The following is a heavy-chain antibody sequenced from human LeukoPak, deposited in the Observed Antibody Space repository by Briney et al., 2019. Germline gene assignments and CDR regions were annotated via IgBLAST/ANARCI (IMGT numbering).Heavy chain of an antibody. D-gene: IGHD2-21*01. J-gene: IGHJ2*01. V-gene: IGHV4-59*02. CDR1: GGSVSSYY. Sequence: SETLSLTCTVSGGSVSSYYWSWMRQSPGKGLEWIGYVYYSGSTNYNPALKSRVTISLDTSENQFSLKLSSVTAADTAVYYCAREANSPTPRYWYFDLWGRGTQVTVSS. CDR2: VYYSGST. CDR3: AREANSPTPRYWYFDL.